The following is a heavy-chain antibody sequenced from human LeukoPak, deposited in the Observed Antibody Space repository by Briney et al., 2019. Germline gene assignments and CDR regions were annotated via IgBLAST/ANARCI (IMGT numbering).Heavy chain of an antibody. CDR1: GFTFSSYA. D-gene: IGHD6-19*01. Sequence: GGSLRLSCAAPGFTFSSYAMSWVRQAPGKGPEWVSPISGSGSSTYYADSVKGRFTISRDNSKNTLYLQMNSLRAEDTAVYYCAKGVAVASPYYFDYWGQGTLVTVSS. CDR3: AKGVAVASPYYFDY. V-gene: IGHV3-23*01. CDR2: ISGSGSST. J-gene: IGHJ4*02.